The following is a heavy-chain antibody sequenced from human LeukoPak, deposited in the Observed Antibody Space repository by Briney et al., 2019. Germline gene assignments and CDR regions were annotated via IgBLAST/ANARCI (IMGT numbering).Heavy chain of an antibody. CDR3: AREVSMVRGVKGWFDP. D-gene: IGHD3-10*01. V-gene: IGHV1-69*04. CDR2: IIPILGIA. Sequence: SVKVSCKASGGTFSSYAISWVRQAPGQGLEWMGRIIPILGIANYAQKFQGRVTITADKSTSTAYMELSSLRSEDTAVYYCAREVSMVRGVKGWFDPWGQGTLVTVSS. CDR1: GGTFSSYA. J-gene: IGHJ5*02.